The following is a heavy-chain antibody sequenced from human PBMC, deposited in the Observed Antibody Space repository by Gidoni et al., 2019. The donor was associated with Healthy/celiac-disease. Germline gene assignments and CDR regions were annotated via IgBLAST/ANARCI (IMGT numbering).Heavy chain of an antibody. CDR3: ARDRDTAAGYYYYGMDV. Sequence: EVQLVESGGGLVKPGGSLRLSCAASGFTFSSYSMNWVRQAPGKGLEWVSSISSSSSYIYYAYSVKGRFTISRDNAKNSLYLQMNSLRAEDTAVYYCARDRDTAAGYYYYGMDVWGQGTTVTVSS. J-gene: IGHJ6*02. V-gene: IGHV3-21*01. CDR1: GFTFSSYS. CDR2: ISSSSSYI. D-gene: IGHD5-18*01.